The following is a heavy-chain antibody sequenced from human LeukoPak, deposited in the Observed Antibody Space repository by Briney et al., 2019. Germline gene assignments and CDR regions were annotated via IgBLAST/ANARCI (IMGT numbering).Heavy chain of an antibody. Sequence: GGSLRLSCAGSGFTFSSYAMSWVRQAPGKGLEWVSAISGSGGTTYYADSVKGRFTISRDNSKNTLYLQMNSLRAEDTAVYYCAKDTSGSYFTGDYWGQGTLVTVSS. CDR2: ISGSGGTT. CDR3: AKDTSGSYFTGDY. J-gene: IGHJ4*02. D-gene: IGHD3-22*01. CDR1: GFTFSSYA. V-gene: IGHV3-23*01.